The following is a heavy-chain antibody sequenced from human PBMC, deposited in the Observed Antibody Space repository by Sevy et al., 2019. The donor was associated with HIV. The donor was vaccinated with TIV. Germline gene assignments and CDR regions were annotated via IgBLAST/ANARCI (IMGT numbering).Heavy chain of an antibody. D-gene: IGHD2-15*01. V-gene: IGHV4-34*01. CDR3: ASPKYCSGRSCWGP. CDR1: GGSFSGQY. J-gene: IGHJ5*02. CDR2: INPSGST. Sequence: SETLSLTCAVYGGSFSGQYWNWIRQSPGKELEWIGEINPSGSTNYNPSLKSRVTISVDTSKNQFSLKLNSVTAADTAVYYCASPKYCSGRSCWGPWGQGILVTVSS.